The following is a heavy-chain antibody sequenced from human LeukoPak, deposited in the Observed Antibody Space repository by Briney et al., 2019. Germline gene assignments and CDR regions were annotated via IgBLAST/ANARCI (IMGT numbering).Heavy chain of an antibody. CDR3: AREGIAVGSRWFDP. J-gene: IGHJ5*02. CDR2: INPNSGGT. V-gene: IGHV1-2*02. CDR1: GYTFTGYY. Sequence: ASVKVSCTASGYTFTGYYMHWVRQAPGQGLEWMGWINPNSGGTNYAQKFQGRVTMTRDTSISTAYMELSRLRSDDTAVYYCAREGIAVGSRWFDPWGQGTLVTVSS. D-gene: IGHD6-19*01.